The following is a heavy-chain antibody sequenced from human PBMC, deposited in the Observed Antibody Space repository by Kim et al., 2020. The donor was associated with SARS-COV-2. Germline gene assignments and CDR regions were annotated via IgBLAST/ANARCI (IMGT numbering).Heavy chain of an antibody. V-gene: IGHV3-33*01. D-gene: IGHD2-21*01. Sequence: GGSLRLSWAASGFTFSSYGMHWVRQAPGKGLEWVAVIWYDGSNKYYADSVKGRFTISRDNSKNTLYLQMNSLRAEDTAVYYCARSPPASGDSVLKDWGQGTLVTVSS. CDR2: IWYDGSNK. CDR1: GFTFSSYG. J-gene: IGHJ4*02. CDR3: ARSPPASGDSVLKD.